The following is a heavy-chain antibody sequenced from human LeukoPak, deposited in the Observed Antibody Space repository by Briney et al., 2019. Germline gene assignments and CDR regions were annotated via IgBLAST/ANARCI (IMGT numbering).Heavy chain of an antibody. J-gene: IGHJ4*02. CDR2: ITYDGSNK. V-gene: IGHV3-30-3*01. CDR3: AREWGADY. CDR1: GFTFSSHA. Sequence: GGSLRLSCAASGFTFSSHAMQWVRLAPGKGLECVALITYDGSNKYYADSVKGRFTISRDNSENTLYLQMNSLRPEDTAVYYCAREWGADYWGQGALVTVSS. D-gene: IGHD3-16*01.